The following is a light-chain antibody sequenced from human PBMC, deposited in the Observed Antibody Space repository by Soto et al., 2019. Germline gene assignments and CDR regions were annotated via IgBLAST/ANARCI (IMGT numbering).Light chain of an antibody. CDR1: QGISSA. V-gene: IGKV1-13*02. J-gene: IGKJ4*01. CDR3: QQLNSYPLLT. CDR2: DAS. Sequence: AIQLTQSPSSLSASVGDRVTLTCRASQGISSALAWYQQKPGKAPKLLIYDASSLESGVPSRFSGSGSGTDFTLTISSLQPEDFATYYCQQLNSYPLLTFGGGTKVEIK.